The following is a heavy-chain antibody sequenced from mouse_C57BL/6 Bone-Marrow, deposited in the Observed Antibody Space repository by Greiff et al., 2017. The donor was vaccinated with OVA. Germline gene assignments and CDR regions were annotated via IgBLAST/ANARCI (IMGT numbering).Heavy chain of an antibody. D-gene: IGHD1-1*01. V-gene: IGHV5-4*01. Sequence: EVQGVESGGGLVKPGGSLKLSCAASGFTFSSYAMSWVRQTPEKRLEWVATISDGGSYTSYPDNVKGRFTISRDNAKNNLYLQMRHLKSEDTAMYYCARDRAYYGSAWFAYWGQGTLVTVSA. CDR3: ARDRAYYGSAWFAY. J-gene: IGHJ3*01. CDR2: ISDGGSYT. CDR1: GFTFSSYA.